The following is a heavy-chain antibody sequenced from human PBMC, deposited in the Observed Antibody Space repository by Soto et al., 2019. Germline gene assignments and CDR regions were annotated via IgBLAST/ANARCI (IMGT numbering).Heavy chain of an antibody. D-gene: IGHD3-10*01. CDR1: GGTLSAHG. J-gene: IGHJ3*02. CDR3: ARVIYGAGNYYTGPSAFDI. Sequence: VPRGQSGAEVKKPGSSVQVCCKPSGGTLSAHGAAWLRQAPGHGLEWMGGTIPVFITAKYAQKLQGRVTDTADEFTNMAYMDLSRLRSEDTALYFCARVIYGAGNYYTGPSAFDIWGQGTLVIVSS. CDR2: TIPVFITA. V-gene: IGHV1-69*01.